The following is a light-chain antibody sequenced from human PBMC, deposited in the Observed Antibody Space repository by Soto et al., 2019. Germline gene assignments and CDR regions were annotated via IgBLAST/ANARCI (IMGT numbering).Light chain of an antibody. CDR1: QTISSW. CDR3: QQRSNWPPLT. J-gene: IGKJ4*01. CDR2: KAS. V-gene: IGKV1-5*03. Sequence: DIQLTQSPSFLSASVGDRVTITCRASQTISSWLAWYQQKPGKAPKLLIYKASTLKSGVPSRFSGSGSGTDFTLTISSLEPEDFAVYYCQQRSNWPPLTFGGGTKVDIK.